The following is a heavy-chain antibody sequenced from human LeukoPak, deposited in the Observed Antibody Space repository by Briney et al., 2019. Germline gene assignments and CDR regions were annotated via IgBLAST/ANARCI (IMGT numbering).Heavy chain of an antibody. CDR2: ISAYNGNT. CDR1: GYTFTSYG. Sequence: ASVKVSCKASGYTFTSYGISWVRQAPGQGLEWMGWISAYNGNTNYAQKLQGRVTMTTDTSTSTAYMELRSLRSDDTAVYYCARDLGYGDYVGHFDYWGQGTLVTVSS. V-gene: IGHV1-18*01. CDR3: ARDLGYGDYVGHFDY. J-gene: IGHJ4*02. D-gene: IGHD4-17*01.